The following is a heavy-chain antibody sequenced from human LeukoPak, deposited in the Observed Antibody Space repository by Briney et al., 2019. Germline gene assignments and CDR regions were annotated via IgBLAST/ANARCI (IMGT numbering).Heavy chain of an antibody. CDR1: GGSISSGGYS. D-gene: IGHD3-10*01. J-gene: IGHJ5*02. CDR2: IYHSGST. V-gene: IGHV4-30-2*01. Sequence: PSETLSLTCAVSGGSISSGGYSWSWIRQPPGKGLEWIGYIYHSGSTHYNPSLKSRVTISVDRSKNQFSLKLSSVTAADTAVYYCARGGRDYYGSGSSPFDPWGQGTLVTVSS. CDR3: ARGGRDYYGSGSSPFDP.